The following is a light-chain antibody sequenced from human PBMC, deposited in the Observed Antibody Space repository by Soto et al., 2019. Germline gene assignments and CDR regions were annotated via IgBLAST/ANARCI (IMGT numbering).Light chain of an antibody. CDR2: DVS. Sequence: QSALTLPASVSGSPGQSITLSCTGTSSDVGGYNYVSWYQQHPGKDPKLMIYDVSNRPSGVSNRFSGSKSGNTASLTISGLQAEDEADYYCSSYSSSSTLVFGGGTKLTVL. V-gene: IGLV2-14*01. J-gene: IGLJ2*01. CDR1: SSDVGGYNY. CDR3: SSYSSSSTLV.